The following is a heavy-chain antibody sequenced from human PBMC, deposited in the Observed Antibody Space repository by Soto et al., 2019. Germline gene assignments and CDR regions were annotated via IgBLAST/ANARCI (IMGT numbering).Heavy chain of an antibody. D-gene: IGHD1-26*01. CDR2: LYNGAYI. V-gene: IGHV3-66*01. CDR1: GFSVGTNY. Sequence: GGSLRLSCAASGFSVGTNYMNWVRQAPGKGLEWVSVLYNGAYIYYADSVKDRFIISSDNSKNTLWLQMSSLRAEDTAVYYCVRVQRYSGTCFAFYIWDQGKMVPVS. J-gene: IGHJ3*02. CDR3: VRVQRYSGTCFAFYI.